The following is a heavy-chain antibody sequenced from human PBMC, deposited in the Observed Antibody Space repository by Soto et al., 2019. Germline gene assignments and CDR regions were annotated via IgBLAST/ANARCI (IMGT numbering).Heavy chain of an antibody. CDR2: ISYDGSNK. Sequence: GGSLRLSCAASGFTFSSYGMHWVRQAPGKGLEWVAVISYDGSNKYYADSVKGRLTISRDNSKNTVYLQMNSLRDEDTAVYYCARGFGSYGSSGLNYWGPGTLVTVSS. J-gene: IGHJ4*02. CDR3: ARGFGSYGSSGLNY. CDR1: GFTFSSYG. D-gene: IGHD3-10*01. V-gene: IGHV3-30*03.